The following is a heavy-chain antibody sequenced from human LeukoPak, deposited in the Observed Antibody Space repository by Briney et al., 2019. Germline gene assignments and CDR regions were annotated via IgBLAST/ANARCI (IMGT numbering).Heavy chain of an antibody. CDR3: ARDSPTRYCSSTSCLDYYYYGMDV. V-gene: IGHV3-7*03. Sequence: GGSLRLSSAASGFTFSSYWVSWVRQAPGKGLEWVANIKQDGSEKYYVDSVKGRFTISRDNAKNSLYLQMNSLRAEDTAVYYCARDSPTRYCSSTSCLDYYYYGMDVWGQGTTVTVSS. CDR2: IKQDGSEK. CDR1: GFTFSSYW. J-gene: IGHJ6*02. D-gene: IGHD2-2*01.